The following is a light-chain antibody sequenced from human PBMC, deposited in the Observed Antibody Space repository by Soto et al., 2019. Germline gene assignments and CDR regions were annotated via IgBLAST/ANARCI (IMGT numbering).Light chain of an antibody. CDR3: QQYNRDST. J-gene: IGKJ1*01. V-gene: IGKV1-5*01. Sequence: DIQMDQSPTQLSPSCEDTCTITCRASQPITNWLAWYQQKPGKAPKLLIYDASSLESGVPSRFSGSGSGTEFTLTITSLQPADIATYYCQQYNRDSTFGQGTKVDIK. CDR2: DAS. CDR1: QPITNW.